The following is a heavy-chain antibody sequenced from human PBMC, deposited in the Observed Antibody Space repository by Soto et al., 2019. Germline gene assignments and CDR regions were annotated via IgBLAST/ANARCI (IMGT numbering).Heavy chain of an antibody. J-gene: IGHJ6*02. CDR3: ARDPPPMDV. CDR2: ISAYNGNT. V-gene: IGHV1-18*01. Sequence: GSSVKVSCKASGGTFSSYTISWVRQAPGQGLEWMGWISAYNGNTNYAQKLQGRVTMTTDTSTSTAYMELRSLRSDDTAVYYCARDPPPMDVWGQGTTVTVSS. CDR1: GGTFSSYT.